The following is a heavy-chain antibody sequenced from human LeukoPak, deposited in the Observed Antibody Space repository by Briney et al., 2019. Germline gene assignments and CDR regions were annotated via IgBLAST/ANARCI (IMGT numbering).Heavy chain of an antibody. CDR1: GGSISSSY. Sequence: SETLSLTCTVSGGSISSSYWSWVRQPPGKGLEWIGYIDNSGSTNYNPSLKSRVTISHDTPKSQFSLKLSSVAAADTAVYYCARAPLYSGGSGWSIYYFYAMDVWGQGTTVTVSS. CDR2: IDNSGST. J-gene: IGHJ6*02. D-gene: IGHD6-19*01. CDR3: ARAPLYSGGSGWSIYYFYAMDV. V-gene: IGHV4-59*01.